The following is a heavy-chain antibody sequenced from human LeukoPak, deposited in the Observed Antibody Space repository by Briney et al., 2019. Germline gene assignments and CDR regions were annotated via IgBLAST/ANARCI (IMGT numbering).Heavy chain of an antibody. J-gene: IGHJ4*02. CDR2: ITSSGAAT. D-gene: IGHD3-22*01. CDR3: AKDRPNYYGSNGHYYKLNGDC. V-gene: IGHV3-23*01. Sequence: PGGSLRLSCAASGFTFSSYAMSWVRQAPGKGLEWVSSITSSGAATYYADSVKGRFRISRDNSDNTLYLQMNSLRAEDTAVYYCAKDRPNYYGSNGHYYKLNGDCWGQGTLVTVSS. CDR1: GFTFSSYA.